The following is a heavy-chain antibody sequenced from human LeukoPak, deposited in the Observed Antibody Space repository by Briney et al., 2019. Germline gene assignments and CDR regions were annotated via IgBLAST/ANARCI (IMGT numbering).Heavy chain of an antibody. D-gene: IGHD3-10*01. CDR1: GFTFSSYA. CDR3: ARLDPLFYGSGMDY. V-gene: IGHV3-30-3*01. CDR2: ISYDGSNK. J-gene: IGHJ4*02. Sequence: GRSLRLSCAASGFTFSSYAMHWVRQAPGKGLEWVAVISYDGSNKYYADSVKGRFTISRDNSKNTLYLQMNSLRAEDTAVYYCARLDPLFYGSGMDYWGQGTRVTVSS.